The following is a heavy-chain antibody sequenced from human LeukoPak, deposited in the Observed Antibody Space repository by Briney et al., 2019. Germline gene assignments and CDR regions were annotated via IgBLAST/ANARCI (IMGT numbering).Heavy chain of an antibody. CDR1: GYTFTELS. CDR3: VADSIASSMDLRY. J-gene: IGHJ4*02. Sequence: ASVKVSCKVSGYTFTELSLHWVRQAPGKGLGWMGHSDLEDGETIYAQKFQGRVTMTEDTSTDAAYMELSSLKSEDTAVYYCVADSIASSMDLRYWGQGTLVTVSS. V-gene: IGHV1-24*01. CDR2: SDLEDGET. D-gene: IGHD2/OR15-2a*01.